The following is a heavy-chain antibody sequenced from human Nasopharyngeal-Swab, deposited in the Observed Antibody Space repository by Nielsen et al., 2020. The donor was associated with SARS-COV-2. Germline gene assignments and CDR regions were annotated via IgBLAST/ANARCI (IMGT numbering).Heavy chain of an antibody. CDR2: ISYGEST. CDR3: ARDRRTKDWFDP. J-gene: IGHJ5*02. CDR1: GGSISSIYY. V-gene: IGHV4-39*07. Sequence: SETLSLTCTVSGGSISSIYYWGWIRQSPGKGLEWIGSISYGESTYYNPSLKSRVTISVDTSRNQFSLKLRYVTAADTAVYYCARDRRTKDWFDPWGQGTLVTVSS. D-gene: IGHD2-8*01.